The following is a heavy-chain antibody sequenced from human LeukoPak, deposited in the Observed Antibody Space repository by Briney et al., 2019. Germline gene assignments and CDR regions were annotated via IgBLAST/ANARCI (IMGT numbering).Heavy chain of an antibody. CDR1: GFTVSSNY. CDR2: IYSGGST. Sequence: GGSLRLSCAASGFTVSSNYMSWVRQAPGKGLEWVSVIYSGGSTYYADSVKGRFTISRDNSKNTLYLQMNSLRAEDTAVYHCASYSSGWYDYWGQGTLVTVSS. J-gene: IGHJ4*02. CDR3: ASYSSGWYDY. V-gene: IGHV3-53*01. D-gene: IGHD6-19*01.